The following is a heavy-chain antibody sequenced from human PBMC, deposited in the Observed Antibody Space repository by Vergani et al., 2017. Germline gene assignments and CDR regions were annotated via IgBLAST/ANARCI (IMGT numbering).Heavy chain of an antibody. D-gene: IGHD6-13*01. J-gene: IGHJ3*02. CDR3: ARGAGVSSSWLWAFDI. Sequence: QLQLQESGSGLVKPSQTLSLTCAVSGGSISSYYWSWIRQPPGKGLEWIGYIYYSGSTNYNPSLKSRVTISVDTSKNQFSLKLSSVTAADTAVYYCARGAGVSSSWLWAFDIWGQGTMVTVSS. CDR2: IYYSGST. CDR1: GGSISSYY. V-gene: IGHV4-59*01.